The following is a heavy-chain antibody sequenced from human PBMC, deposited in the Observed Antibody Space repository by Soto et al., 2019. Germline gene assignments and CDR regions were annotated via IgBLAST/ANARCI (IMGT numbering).Heavy chain of an antibody. D-gene: IGHD2-15*01. V-gene: IGHV4-30-2*01. CDR3: ARCFVDSAKGYVDR. J-gene: IGHJ4*02. CDR2: IYHSGST. CDR1: GCSIININYS. Sequence: QLQLQESGSGLLRPSQTLYLTCLVSGCSIININYSWTWIRQPPGKALEWIGYIYHSGSTYYYPSLRSRVTLSVDRSKDEFSLNIKSMTAAETAVYYRARCFVDSAKGYVDRWGQGTLVNVYS.